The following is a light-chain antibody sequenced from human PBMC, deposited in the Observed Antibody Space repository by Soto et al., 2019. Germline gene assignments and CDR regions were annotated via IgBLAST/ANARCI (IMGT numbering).Light chain of an antibody. CDR3: SSYTTSTSFIL. Sequence: QSVLTQPHSVSGAPWQRVTISCTGTSSDIGNYDFVSWYQQVPGTAPKAMIYEVSSRPSGVSNRFSGSKSGNTASLTISGLQAEDEAYYYCSSYTTSTSFILFGGGTKVTVL. V-gene: IGLV2-14*01. CDR2: EVS. J-gene: IGLJ2*01. CDR1: SSDIGNYDF.